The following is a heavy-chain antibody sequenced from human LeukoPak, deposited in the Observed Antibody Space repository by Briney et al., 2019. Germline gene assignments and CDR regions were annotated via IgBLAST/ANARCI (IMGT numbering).Heavy chain of an antibody. V-gene: IGHV3-30*03. J-gene: IGHJ6*03. CDR2: ISYDGSNK. D-gene: IGHD2-15*01. Sequence: GGSLRLSCAASGFTFSNAWMSWVRRAPGKGLEWVAVISYDGSNKYYADSVKGRFTISRDNSKNTLYLQMNSLRAEDAAVYYCARTLAPGYYYYMDVWGKGTTVTVSS. CDR3: ARTLAPGYYYYMDV. CDR1: GFTFSNAW.